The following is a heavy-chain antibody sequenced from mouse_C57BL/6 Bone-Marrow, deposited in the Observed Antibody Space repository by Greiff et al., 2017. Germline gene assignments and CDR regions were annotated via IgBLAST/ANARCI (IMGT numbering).Heavy chain of an antibody. Sequence: EVKLVESGPELVKPGASVKISCKASGYSFTDYNMNWVKQSNGKSLEWIGVINPNYGTTSYNQKLQGKATLTVDQSSSTAYMQLNSLTSEDSAVYYCARGYDYDYAMDYWGQGTSVTVSS. CDR1: GYSFTDYN. CDR2: INPNYGTT. CDR3: ARGYDYDYAMDY. V-gene: IGHV1-39*01. D-gene: IGHD2-4*01. J-gene: IGHJ4*01.